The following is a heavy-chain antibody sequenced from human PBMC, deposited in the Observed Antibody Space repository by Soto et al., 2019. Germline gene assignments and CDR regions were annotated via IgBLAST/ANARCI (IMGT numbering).Heavy chain of an antibody. D-gene: IGHD6-19*01. J-gene: IGHJ4*02. CDR2: INHSGST. CDR1: GGSFSGYY. V-gene: IGHV4-34*01. CDR3: ARGRRGIAVAGTLGY. Sequence: SETLSLTCAVYGGSFSGYYWSWIRQPPGKGLEWIGEINHSGSTNYNPSLKSRVTISVDTSKNQFSLKLSSVTAADTAVYYCARGRRGIAVAGTLGYWGQGTLVTVSS.